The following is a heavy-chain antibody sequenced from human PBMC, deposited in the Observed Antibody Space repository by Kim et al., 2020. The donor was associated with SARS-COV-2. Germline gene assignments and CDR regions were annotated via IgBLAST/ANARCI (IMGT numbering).Heavy chain of an antibody. Sequence: TRYYADSVKGRLTISRDNGNNSLYLHMNSLRVEDTAVYYCARDKASSNDFWGQGTLVTVSS. CDR2: TR. CDR3: ARDKASSNDF. J-gene: IGHJ4*02. V-gene: IGHV3-48*03. D-gene: IGHD6-6*01.